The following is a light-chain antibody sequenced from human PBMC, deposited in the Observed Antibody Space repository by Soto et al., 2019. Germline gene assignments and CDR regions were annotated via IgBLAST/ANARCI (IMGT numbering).Light chain of an antibody. J-gene: IGKJ4*01. CDR2: EAS. CDR1: QSVGSY. Sequence: EIMLTQSPGTLSLSPGERATLSCRASQSVGSYLAWYQQRPGQATRLLIYEASNRATGIPARFSGIVSGTDGTLTISSLEPEDGAVYDGQQRSNWPLTFGGGTKVDIK. V-gene: IGKV3-11*01. CDR3: QQRSNWPLT.